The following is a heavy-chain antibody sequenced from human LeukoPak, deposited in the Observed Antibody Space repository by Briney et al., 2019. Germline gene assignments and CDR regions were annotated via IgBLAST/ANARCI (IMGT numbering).Heavy chain of an antibody. CDR1: GGSFSGYY. CDR2: INHSGST. V-gene: IGHV4-34*01. D-gene: IGHD3-10*01. Sequence: PSETLSLTCAVYGGSFSGYYWSWIRQPPGKGLEWIGEINHSGSTNYNPSLKSRVTISVDTSKNQFSLKLSSVTAADTAVYYCARRDYYGSGALNWFDPWGQGTLVTVSS. CDR3: ARRDYYGSGALNWFDP. J-gene: IGHJ5*02.